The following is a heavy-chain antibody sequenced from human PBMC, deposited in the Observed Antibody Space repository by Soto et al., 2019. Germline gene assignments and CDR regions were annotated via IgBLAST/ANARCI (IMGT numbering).Heavy chain of an antibody. CDR2: ISGSGGST. V-gene: IGHV3-23*01. Sequence: EVQLLESGGGLVQPGGSLRLSCAASGFTFSSYAMSWVRQAPGKGLEWVSAISGSGGSTYYADSVKGRFTISRDNSKNTLYLQMNSRRAEDTAGYYCAKGQQLVLYYFDYWGQGTLVTVSS. CDR1: GFTFSSYA. J-gene: IGHJ4*02. CDR3: AKGQQLVLYYFDY. D-gene: IGHD6-13*01.